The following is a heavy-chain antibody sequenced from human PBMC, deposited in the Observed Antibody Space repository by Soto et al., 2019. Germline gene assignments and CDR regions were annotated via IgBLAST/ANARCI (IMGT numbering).Heavy chain of an antibody. CDR1: GGSISSSSYY. CDR3: ARQSSGWYNWFDP. Sequence: QLQLQESGPGLVKPSETLSLTCSVSGGSISSSSYYWGWIRQPPGKGLEWIGSIYYSGSIYYNPSLKSRVTISVDTSKNQFSLKLSSVTAAETAMYYCARQSSGWYNWFDPWGQGTLVTVSS. CDR2: IYYSGSI. D-gene: IGHD6-19*01. J-gene: IGHJ5*02. V-gene: IGHV4-39*01.